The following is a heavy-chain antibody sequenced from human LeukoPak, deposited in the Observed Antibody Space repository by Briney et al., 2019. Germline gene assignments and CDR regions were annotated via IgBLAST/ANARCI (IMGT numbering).Heavy chain of an antibody. CDR1: GGSISSYY. J-gene: IGHJ6*03. D-gene: IGHD3-3*01. V-gene: IGHV4-4*09. CDR2: IYTSGST. CDR3: ARLHDFWSGTYYYMDV. Sequence: SETLSLTCTVSGGSISSYYWSWIRQPPGKGLEWIGYIYTSGSTNYNPSLKSRVTISVDTSKNQFSLKLSSVTAADTAVYYCARLHDFWSGTYYYMDVWGKGTTATVSS.